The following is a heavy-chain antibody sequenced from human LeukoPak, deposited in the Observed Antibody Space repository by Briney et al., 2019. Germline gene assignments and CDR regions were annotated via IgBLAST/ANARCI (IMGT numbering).Heavy chain of an antibody. J-gene: IGHJ6*03. Sequence: GASVKVSCKASGYTFTSYDINWVRQATGQGLEWMGWMNPNSGNTGYAQKFQGRVTMTRNTSISTAYMELSSLRSEDTAVYYCARGPLLHHYYYMDVWGKGTTVTVSS. CDR2: MNPNSGNT. V-gene: IGHV1-8*01. CDR3: ARGPLLHHYYYMDV. CDR1: GYTFTSYD. D-gene: IGHD3-10*01.